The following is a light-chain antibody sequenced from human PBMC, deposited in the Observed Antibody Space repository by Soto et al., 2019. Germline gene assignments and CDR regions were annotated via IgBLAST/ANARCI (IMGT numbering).Light chain of an antibody. CDR1: QNINSY. Sequence: DIQMTQSPSSLSASVGDRVTIICRASQNINSYLAWFQQKPGKAPKSLIYDATSLQSGVPSRFSGSGSGTDLSLTISSLQPEDAATYYCQQYERYNPSFGGGTKWEI. J-gene: IGKJ4*01. CDR2: DAT. V-gene: IGKV1-16*01. CDR3: QQYERYNPS.